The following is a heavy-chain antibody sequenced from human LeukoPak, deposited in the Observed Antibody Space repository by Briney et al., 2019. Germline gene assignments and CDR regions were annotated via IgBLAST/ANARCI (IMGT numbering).Heavy chain of an antibody. Sequence: GGSLRLSCAASGFTFSDYYMSWIRQAPGKGLEWVSYISSSGSTIYYVDSVKGRFTISRDNAKNSLYLQMNSLRAEDTAVYYCARDLFQAWFDYWGQGTLVTVSS. CDR1: GFTFSDYY. V-gene: IGHV3-11*01. CDR2: ISSSGSTI. J-gene: IGHJ4*02. CDR3: ARDLFQAWFDY.